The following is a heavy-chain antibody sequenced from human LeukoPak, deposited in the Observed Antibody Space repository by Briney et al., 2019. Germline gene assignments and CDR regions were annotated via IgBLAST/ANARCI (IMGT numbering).Heavy chain of an antibody. CDR3: ANDPINWGSIYFDC. CDR1: GFTFSSYS. Sequence: PGGSLRLSCAASGFTFSSYSMNWVRQAPGKGLEWVSYISSSSSTIYYADSVKGRFTISRDNSKNILYLQMNSLTAEDTAVYRCANDPINWGSIYFDCWGQGTLVTASS. V-gene: IGHV3-48*01. D-gene: IGHD7-27*01. CDR2: ISSSSSTI. J-gene: IGHJ4*02.